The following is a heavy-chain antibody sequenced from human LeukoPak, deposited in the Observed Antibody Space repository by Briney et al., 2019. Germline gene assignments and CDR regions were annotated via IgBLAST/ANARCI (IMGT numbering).Heavy chain of an antibody. CDR1: GGSISSSSYY. CDR3: LAYYGSGSYYFPRNWFDP. Sequence: SETLSLTCTVSGGSISSSSYYWGWIRQPPGKGLGWIGSIYYSGSTYYNPSLKSRVTISVDTSKNQFSLKLSSVTAADTAVYYCLAYYGSGSYYFPRNWFDPWGQGTLVTVSS. J-gene: IGHJ5*02. D-gene: IGHD3-10*01. CDR2: IYYSGST. V-gene: IGHV4-39*01.